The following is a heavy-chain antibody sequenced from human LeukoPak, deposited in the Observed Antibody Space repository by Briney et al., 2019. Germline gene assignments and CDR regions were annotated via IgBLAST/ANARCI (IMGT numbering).Heavy chain of an antibody. V-gene: IGHV1-2*02. CDR1: GYTFTGYY. J-gene: IGHJ3*02. Sequence: AASVKASCKASGYTFTGYYMHWVRQAPGQGLEWMGWINPKSGGTNYAQKFQGRVTMTRDTSISTAYMEMSRLRSDDTAVYYCARNLWFGESSDAFDMWGQGTMVTVSS. CDR3: ARNLWFGESSDAFDM. D-gene: IGHD3-10*01. CDR2: INPKSGGT.